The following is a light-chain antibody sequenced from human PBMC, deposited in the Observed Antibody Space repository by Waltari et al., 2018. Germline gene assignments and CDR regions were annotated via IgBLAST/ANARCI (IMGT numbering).Light chain of an antibody. CDR2: WAS. J-gene: IGKJ1*01. Sequence: IVMTQSPHALAVWLSENAPINCKSSQTLLYTSNTKNNLAWYQHKPGQPPKLLIYWASTRDYGVPDRFSGSGSGTDFTLTISSLQAEDVALYYCQQYYSTPQTFGQGTKVEIK. CDR1: QTLLYTSNTKNN. CDR3: QQYYSTPQT. V-gene: IGKV4-1*01.